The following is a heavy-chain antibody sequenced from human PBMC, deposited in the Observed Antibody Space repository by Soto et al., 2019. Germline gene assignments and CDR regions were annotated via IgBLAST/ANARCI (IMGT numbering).Heavy chain of an antibody. Sequence: QVQLVQSGAEVKKPGASVKVSCKASGYTFTGYYMHWVRQAPGQGLEWVGWINPDSGDTNYAQKFQGRVTVTRDPSISTGCMEVNGLRSDDTAVSYCARSGSFTIPRPDFWGQGTLFTFSS. J-gene: IGHJ4*02. CDR3: ARSGSFTIPRPDF. CDR2: INPDSGDT. CDR1: GYTFTGYY. D-gene: IGHD6-6*01. V-gene: IGHV1-2*02.